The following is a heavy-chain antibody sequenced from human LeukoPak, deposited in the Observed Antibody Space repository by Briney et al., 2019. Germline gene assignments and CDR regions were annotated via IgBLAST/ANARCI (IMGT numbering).Heavy chain of an antibody. CDR1: GFTFSSYW. CDR3: ARGLRYFDWLSGEHTLFDY. CDR2: INHNGNVN. V-gene: IGHV3-7*03. D-gene: IGHD3-9*01. Sequence: RPGGSLRLSCAASGFTFSSYWMNWARQAPGKGLEWVASINHNGNVNYYVDSVKGRFTISRDNAKNSLYLQMSNLRAEDTAVYFCARGLRYFDWLSGEHTLFDYWGQGTLVTVSS. J-gene: IGHJ4*02.